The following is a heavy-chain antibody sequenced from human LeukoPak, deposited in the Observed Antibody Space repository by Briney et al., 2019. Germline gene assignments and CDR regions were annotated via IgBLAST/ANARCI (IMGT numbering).Heavy chain of an antibody. CDR2: IYDSGRT. Sequence: SETLSLTCTVSGASVSSDYWTWIRQTPGKGLEWLGYIYDSGRTDYNPSLRSRATISVDTAMNQFSVKLRSVTAADTAVYYCARDPLDAFDIWGQGTMVTVSS. V-gene: IGHV4-4*08. CDR3: ARDPLDAFDI. J-gene: IGHJ3*02. CDR1: GASVSSDY.